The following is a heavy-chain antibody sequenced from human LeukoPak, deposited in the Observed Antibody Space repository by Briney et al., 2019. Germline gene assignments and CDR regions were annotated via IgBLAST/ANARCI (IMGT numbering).Heavy chain of an antibody. Sequence: GGSLRLSCAASGFNFSSYGMHWVRQAPGKGMEWVAVISNDGSNKYYADSVKGRFTISRDNSKNTLYLQVNSLRAEDTAVYYCAKADRGYSGYELIDYWGQGTLVTVSS. CDR2: ISNDGSNK. D-gene: IGHD5-12*01. CDR1: GFNFSSYG. V-gene: IGHV3-30*18. CDR3: AKADRGYSGYELIDY. J-gene: IGHJ4*02.